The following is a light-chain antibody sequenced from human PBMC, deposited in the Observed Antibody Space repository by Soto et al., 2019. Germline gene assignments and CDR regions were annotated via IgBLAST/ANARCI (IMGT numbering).Light chain of an antibody. Sequence: EIVMTQSPATLSVSPGQGATLSCRASQSIDNNLAWYQQKPGQAPRLLIYGVSTRAAGIPARFSGSGSGTEFTLTISSLQSEDFAVYYCQHYIHRPTMYTSGQGTKLETK. V-gene: IGKV3-15*01. CDR1: QSIDNN. J-gene: IGKJ2*01. CDR2: GVS. CDR3: QHYIHRPTMYT.